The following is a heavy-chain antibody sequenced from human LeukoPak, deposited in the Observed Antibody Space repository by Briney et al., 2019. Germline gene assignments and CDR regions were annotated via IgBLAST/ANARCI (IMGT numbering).Heavy chain of an antibody. CDR2: ISGSGGST. CDR1: GFTFSSYG. Sequence: GGTLRLSCAASGFTFSSYGMSWGRQAPGKGLVWVSAISGSGGSTYYADSVKGRFTISRDNYKNTLYLQMNSLRAEDTAVYYCAKDSNWNDVSSYYYYYMDVWGKGTTVTISS. J-gene: IGHJ6*03. V-gene: IGHV3-23*01. D-gene: IGHD1-20*01. CDR3: AKDSNWNDVSSYYYYYMDV.